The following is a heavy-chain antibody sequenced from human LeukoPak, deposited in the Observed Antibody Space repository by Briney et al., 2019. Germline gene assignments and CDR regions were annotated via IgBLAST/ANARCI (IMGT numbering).Heavy chain of an antibody. CDR2: IHPKSGGT. D-gene: IGHD5-12*01. Sequence: GASVKVSCKASGYIFIGYYIYWVRQAPGQGLEWMGWIHPKSGGTDYAQKFQGRVTMTRDTSISTAYMELSRLRSDDTAVYYCARDVEIANRETRPIDYWGQGTLVSVSS. CDR1: GYIFIGYY. J-gene: IGHJ4*02. CDR3: ARDVEIANRETRPIDY. V-gene: IGHV1-2*02.